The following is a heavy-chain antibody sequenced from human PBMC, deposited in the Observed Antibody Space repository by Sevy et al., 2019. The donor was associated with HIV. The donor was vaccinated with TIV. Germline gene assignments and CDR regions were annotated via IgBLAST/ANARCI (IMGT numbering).Heavy chain of an antibody. D-gene: IGHD6-19*01. CDR3: AREGGYTSAWSPGNH. J-gene: IGHJ4*02. CDR1: GFTFNTHA. CDR2: ISYDGIIK. Sequence: GSLRLSCAASGFTFNTHAMHWVRQAPGKGLEWVALISYDGIIKYYADSVKGRLTISRDNSKNTLCLQSNSLRVEDTAVYYCAREGGYTSAWSPGNHWGQRTLVTVSS. V-gene: IGHV3-30*14.